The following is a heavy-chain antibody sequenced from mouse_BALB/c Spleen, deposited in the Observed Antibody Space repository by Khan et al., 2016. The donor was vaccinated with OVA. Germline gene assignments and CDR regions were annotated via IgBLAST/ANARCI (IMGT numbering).Heavy chain of an antibody. V-gene: IGHV3-2*02. CDR1: GYSITSDYA. J-gene: IGHJ4*01. CDR3: ARDGSRYNYAMDY. CDR2: ISYSGST. Sequence: EVQLQESGPGLVKPSQSLSLTCTVTGYSITSDYAWNWIRQFPGNNLEWMGYISYSGSTNYNPALKSRISIPRDTSKNQFFLQLNSVTTEDTATYYCARDGSRYNYAMDYWGQGTSVTVSS. D-gene: IGHD2-3*01.